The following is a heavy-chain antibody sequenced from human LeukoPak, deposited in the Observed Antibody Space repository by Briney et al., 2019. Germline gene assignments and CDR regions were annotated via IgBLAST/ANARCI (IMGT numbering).Heavy chain of an antibody. V-gene: IGHV3-23*01. CDR1: GFTFSSYA. J-gene: IGHJ4*02. CDR2: ISGSGGST. D-gene: IGHD3-10*01. Sequence: GGSLRLSCAASGFTFSSYAMSWVRQAPGKGLEWVSAISGSGGSTYFADSVKGRFTISRDNSKNTLYLQMNSLRAEDTAVYYCAKDFVNYGTYYFDYWGQGTLVTVSS. CDR3: AKDFVNYGTYYFDY.